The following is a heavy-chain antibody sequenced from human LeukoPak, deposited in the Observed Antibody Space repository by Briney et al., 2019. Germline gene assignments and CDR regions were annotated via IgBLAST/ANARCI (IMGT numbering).Heavy chain of an antibody. CDR2: IYYSGST. D-gene: IGHD4-23*01. J-gene: IGHJ6*03. V-gene: IGHV4-39*01. Sequence: SETLSLICTVSGGSVSSSSYYWGWIRQPPGKGLEWIGSIYYSGSTYYGPSLKSRVTISVDTSKNQCSLKLSSVTAADTAVYYCARQVGGDYYYYYMDVWGKGTTVTVSS. CDR3: ARQVGGDYYYYYMDV. CDR1: GGSVSSSSYY.